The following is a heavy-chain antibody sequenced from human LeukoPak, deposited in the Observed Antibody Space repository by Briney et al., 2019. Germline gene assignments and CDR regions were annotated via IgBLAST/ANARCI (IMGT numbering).Heavy chain of an antibody. D-gene: IGHD3-22*01. CDR1: GFTFSSYG. CDR3: AKGGNYYDSSGYYYRGYSQH. J-gene: IGHJ1*01. Sequence: GGSLRLSCAASGFTFSSYGMHWVRQAPGKGLEWVAFIRYDGSNKYYADSVKGRFTISRDNSKNTLYLQMNSLRAEDTAVYYCAKGGNYYDSSGYYYRGYSQHWGQGTLVTVSS. V-gene: IGHV3-30*02. CDR2: IRYDGSNK.